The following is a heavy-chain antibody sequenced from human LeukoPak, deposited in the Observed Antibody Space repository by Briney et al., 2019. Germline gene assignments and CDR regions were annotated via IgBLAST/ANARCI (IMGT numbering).Heavy chain of an antibody. Sequence: PGGSLRLSCAASGLTFSSYWMYWVRQAPGKGLVWVSGIISVGSSTRYADSVKGRFTISRDNAKNSLYLQMNSLRAEDTAVYYCARVRDGESGSGDYWGQGTLVTVST. CDR2: IISVGSST. CDR3: ARVRDGESGSGDY. J-gene: IGHJ4*02. V-gene: IGHV3-74*01. CDR1: GLTFSSYW. D-gene: IGHD3-10*01.